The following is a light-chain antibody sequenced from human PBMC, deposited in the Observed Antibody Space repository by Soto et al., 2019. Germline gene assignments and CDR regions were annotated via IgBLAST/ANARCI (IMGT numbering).Light chain of an antibody. CDR1: QSVGSY. V-gene: IGKV3-11*01. CDR3: QQRSKSIT. J-gene: IGKJ5*01. CDR2: DAS. Sequence: EIVLTQSPATLSLSPGERATLSCWASQSVGSYLAWYQHKPGRAPRLLINDASNRATGIPARFSGSGSGTNFTLTISSLEPEDFAVYYCQQRSKSITFGQGTRLEIK.